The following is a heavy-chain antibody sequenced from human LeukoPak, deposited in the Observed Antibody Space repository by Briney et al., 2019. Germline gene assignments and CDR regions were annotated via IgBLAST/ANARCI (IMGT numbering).Heavy chain of an antibody. CDR2: ISSSSYI. Sequence: GGSLRLSCAASGFTFSSYSMNWVRQAPGKGLEWVSSISSSSYIYYADSVKGRFTISRDNAKNSLDLQMNSLRADDTAVYYCARDQGYRYGSTYRSTVFDYWGPGNLVTVSS. D-gene: IGHD5-18*01. CDR3: ARDQGYRYGSTYRSTVFDY. V-gene: IGHV3-21*03. CDR1: GFTFSSYS. J-gene: IGHJ4*02.